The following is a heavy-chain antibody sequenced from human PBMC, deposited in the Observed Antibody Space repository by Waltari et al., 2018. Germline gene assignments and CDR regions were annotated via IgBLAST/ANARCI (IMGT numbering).Heavy chain of an antibody. V-gene: IGHV4-34*01. J-gene: IGHJ6*03. CDR3: ARHGRAMTTVTAYYYYYMDV. Sequence: QVQLQQWGAGLLKPSETLSLTCAVYGGSFSGYYWSWIRQPPGKGLEWIGEINHSGSTNYNPSLKSRVTISVDTSKNQFSLKLSSVTAADTAVYYCARHGRAMTTVTAYYYYYMDVWGKGTTVTISS. CDR1: GGSFSGYY. D-gene: IGHD4-4*01. CDR2: INHSGST.